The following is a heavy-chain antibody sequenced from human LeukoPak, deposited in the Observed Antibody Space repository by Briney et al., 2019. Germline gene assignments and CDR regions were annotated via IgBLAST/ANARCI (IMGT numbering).Heavy chain of an antibody. Sequence: PSETLSLTCTVSGYSISRGYYWGWIRQPPGKGLEWIGSIYHSGSIHYNPSLKSRVTISIDTSKNQFSLKLSSVTAADTAVYYCARPLNPRGYSYGLGAFDIWGQGTMVTVSS. CDR2: IYHSGSI. V-gene: IGHV4-38-2*02. D-gene: IGHD5-18*01. J-gene: IGHJ3*02. CDR3: ARPLNPRGYSYGLGAFDI. CDR1: GYSISRGYY.